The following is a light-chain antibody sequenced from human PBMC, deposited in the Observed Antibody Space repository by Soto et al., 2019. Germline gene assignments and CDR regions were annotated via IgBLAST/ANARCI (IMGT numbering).Light chain of an antibody. CDR1: SSDVGGYNY. CDR3: SSYTSGSTLV. V-gene: IGLV2-14*01. Sequence: QSALTQPASVSGSPGQSITISCTGTSSDVGGYNYVSWYQQHPGKAPKLMIYDVSNRPSGVSNRFSGAKSGNTASLTTSGLQAEDEADYYCSSYTSGSTLVFGGGTNLTVL. CDR2: DVS. J-gene: IGLJ2*01.